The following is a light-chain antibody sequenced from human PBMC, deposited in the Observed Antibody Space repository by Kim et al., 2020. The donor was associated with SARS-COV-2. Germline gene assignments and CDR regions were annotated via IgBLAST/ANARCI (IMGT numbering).Light chain of an antibody. CDR1: KLGDKY. CDR2: EDS. J-gene: IGLJ2*01. CDR3: QAWDSSTMI. Sequence: VAPGQTASITCSGDKLGDKYACWYQLRPGQSPVLVIYEDSRRPSRIPERFSGSNSGNTATLTISGTQAMDEADYYCQAWDSSTMIFGGGTQLTVL. V-gene: IGLV3-1*01.